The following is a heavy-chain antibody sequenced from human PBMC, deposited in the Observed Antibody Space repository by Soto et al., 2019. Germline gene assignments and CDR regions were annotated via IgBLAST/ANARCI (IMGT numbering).Heavy chain of an antibody. D-gene: IGHD5-18*01. J-gene: IGHJ3*02. Sequence: PSETLSLTCTVSGGSISSGGYYWSWIRQHPGKGLEWIGYIYYSGSTYYNPSLKSRVTISVDTSKNQFSLKLSSVTAADTAVYYCARVTIQRGAFDIWGQGTMVTVSS. CDR3: ARVTIQRGAFDI. CDR2: IYYSGST. CDR1: GGSISSGGYY. V-gene: IGHV4-31*03.